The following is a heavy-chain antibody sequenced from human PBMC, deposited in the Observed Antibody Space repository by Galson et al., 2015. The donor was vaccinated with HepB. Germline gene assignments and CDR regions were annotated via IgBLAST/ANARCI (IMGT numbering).Heavy chain of an antibody. CDR2: IIPILDIV. J-gene: IGHJ4*02. CDR3: ARGSWYYYDSSAYFDY. V-gene: IGHV1-69*02. CDR1: GGTFSSYT. Sequence: SVKVSCKASGGTFSSYTFSWVRQAPGQGLEWMGRIIPILDIVNYAQKFQGRVTITADNSTSTAYMELSSLRSEDTAVYYCARGSWYYYDSSAYFDYWGQGTLVTVSS. D-gene: IGHD3-22*01.